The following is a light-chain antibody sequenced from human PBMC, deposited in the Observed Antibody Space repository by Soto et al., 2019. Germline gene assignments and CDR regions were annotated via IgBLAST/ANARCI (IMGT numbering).Light chain of an antibody. CDR1: SSNIGSNT. J-gene: IGLJ2*01. CDR3: AVWDDSLNGVL. V-gene: IGLV1-44*01. Sequence: QPVLTQSPSASGTPGQRVTISCSGSSSNIGSNTVNWYQQLPGTAPKLLIYSHSQRPSGVPDRFSGSMSGTSASLAISGLQSEDEADYYCAVWDDSLNGVLFGGGTKLTVL. CDR2: SHS.